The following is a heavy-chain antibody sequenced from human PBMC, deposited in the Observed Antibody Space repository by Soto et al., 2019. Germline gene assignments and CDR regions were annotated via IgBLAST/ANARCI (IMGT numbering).Heavy chain of an antibody. CDR2: ISAYNGNT. J-gene: IGHJ5*02. V-gene: IGHV1-18*04. D-gene: IGHD3-10*01. CDR1: GYTFISSD. CDR3: ARVRSPVNPPYNCFDP. Sequence: ASVKVSCKASGYTFISSDITWARQAPGQGLEWMGWISAYNGNTNVPQNLQGRVILTTDTSTDTAYMELRSLRSDDTAMYYCARVRSPVNPPYNCFDPWVQGPLVTVSS.